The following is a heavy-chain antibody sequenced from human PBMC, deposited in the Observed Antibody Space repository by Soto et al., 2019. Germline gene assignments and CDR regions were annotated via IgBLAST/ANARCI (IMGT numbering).Heavy chain of an antibody. V-gene: IGHV4-39*01. J-gene: IGHJ4*02. Sequence: QVQLQESGPGLVKPSETLSLTCTVSGGSISSSSYYWGWIRQPPGKGLEWIGSIYYSGSIYYNLSXXRRVTIPVDTSKNQCSLKLSSGTAADTAVYYCAMIAEAFDYWGQGTLVTVSS. CDR2: IYYSGSI. CDR3: AMIAEAFDY. CDR1: GGSISSSSYY. D-gene: IGHD6-13*01.